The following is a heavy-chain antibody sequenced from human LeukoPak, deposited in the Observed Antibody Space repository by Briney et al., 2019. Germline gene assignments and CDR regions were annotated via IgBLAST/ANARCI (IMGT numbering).Heavy chain of an antibody. J-gene: IGHJ5*02. Sequence: ASVKVSCKASGYTFTSYGISWVRQAPGQGLEWMGWISAYNGNTNYAQKLQGRVTMTTDTSTSTAYMELRSLRSDDTAVYYCARGYSSSLYGNWFDPWGQGTLVTVSS. D-gene: IGHD6-13*01. CDR2: ISAYNGNT. V-gene: IGHV1-18*01. CDR1: GYTFTSYG. CDR3: ARGYSSSLYGNWFDP.